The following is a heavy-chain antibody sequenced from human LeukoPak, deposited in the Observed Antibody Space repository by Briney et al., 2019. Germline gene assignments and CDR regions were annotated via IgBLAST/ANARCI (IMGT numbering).Heavy chain of an antibody. CDR2: IYYSGST. D-gene: IGHD6-19*01. CDR1: GGSISSSSYY. J-gene: IGHJ4*02. V-gene: IGHV4-39*07. CDR3: ARYIPSSGWSPGFDY. Sequence: SETLSLTCTVSGGSISSSSYYWGWIRQPPGKGLEWIGSIYYSGSTYYNPSLKSRVTISVDTSKNQFSLKLSSVTAADTAVYYCARYIPSSGWSPGFDYWGQGTLVTVSS.